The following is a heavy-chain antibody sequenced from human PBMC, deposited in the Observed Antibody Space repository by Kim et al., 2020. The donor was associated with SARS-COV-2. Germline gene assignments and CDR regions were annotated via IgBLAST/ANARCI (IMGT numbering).Heavy chain of an antibody. CDR2: ISGSGGST. J-gene: IGHJ4*02. V-gene: IGHV3-23*01. CDR3: AKRPLNMVRGVISLHPFDY. CDR1: GFTFSSYA. D-gene: IGHD3-10*01. Sequence: GGSLRLSCAASGFTFSSYAMSWVRQAPGKGLEWVSAISGSGGSTYYADSVKGRFTISRDNSKNTLYLQMNSLRAEDTAVYYCAKRPLNMVRGVISLHPFDYWGQGTLVTVSS.